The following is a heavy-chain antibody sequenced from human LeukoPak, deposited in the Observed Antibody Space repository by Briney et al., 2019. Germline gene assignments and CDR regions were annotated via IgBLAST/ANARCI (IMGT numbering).Heavy chain of an antibody. CDR1: SLTCTDSY. J-gene: IGHJ4*02. V-gene: IGHV4-39*01. CDR3: ARQTGSGLFILP. Sequence: SLTCTDSYLGWIRQPPGMGLEWIGSIYYTGNTYYNASLKSQVSISIDTSKNQFSLKLTSVTAADTAVYYCARQTGSGLFILPGGQGTLVTVSS. D-gene: IGHD3/OR15-3a*01. CDR2: IYYTGNT.